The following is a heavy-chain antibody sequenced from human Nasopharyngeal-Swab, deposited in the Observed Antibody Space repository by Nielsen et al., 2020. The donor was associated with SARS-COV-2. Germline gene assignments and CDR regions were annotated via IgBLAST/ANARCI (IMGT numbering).Heavy chain of an antibody. CDR1: GFTFSDYC. CDR3: ARRVRPGSYWFDP. CDR2: INHSGST. J-gene: IGHJ5*02. D-gene: IGHD3-10*01. V-gene: IGHV4-34*01. Sequence: ESLKISCAASGFTFSDYCMSWIRQPPGKGLEWIGEINHSGSTNYNPSLKSRVTISVDTSKNQFSLKLSSVTAADTAVYYCARRVRPGSYWFDPWGQGTLVTVSS.